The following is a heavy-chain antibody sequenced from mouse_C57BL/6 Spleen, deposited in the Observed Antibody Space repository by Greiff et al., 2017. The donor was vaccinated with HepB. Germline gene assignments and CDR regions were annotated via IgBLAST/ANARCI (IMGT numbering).Heavy chain of an antibody. V-gene: IGHV1-26*01. CDR3: ARGGGSGDY. CDR1: GYTFTDYY. J-gene: IGHJ4*01. Sequence: EVQLQQSGPELVKPGASVKISCKASGYTFTDYYMNWVKQSHGKSLEWIGDINPNNGGTSYNQKFKGKATLTVDKSSSTAYMELRSLTSEDSAVYYCARGGGSGDYWGQGTSVTVSS. CDR2: INPNNGGT.